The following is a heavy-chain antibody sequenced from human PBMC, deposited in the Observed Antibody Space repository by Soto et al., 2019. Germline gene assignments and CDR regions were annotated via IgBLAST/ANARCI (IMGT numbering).Heavy chain of an antibody. CDR3: ARDQYGQGRYYYGMDV. CDR1: GGTFSSYA. D-gene: IGHD3-10*01. Sequence: SVKVSCKASGGTFSSYAISWVRQAPGQGLEWMGGIIPIFGTANYAQKFQGRVTITADKSTSTDYMELSSLRSEDTAVYYCARDQYGQGRYYYGMDVWGQGTTVTVS. CDR2: IIPIFGTA. V-gene: IGHV1-69*06. J-gene: IGHJ6*02.